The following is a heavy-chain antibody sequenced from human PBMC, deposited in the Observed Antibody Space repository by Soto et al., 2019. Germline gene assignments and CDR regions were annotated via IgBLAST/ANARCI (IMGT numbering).Heavy chain of an antibody. CDR3: AAAIFGVVNYYYYGMDV. V-gene: IGHV3-48*03. CDR1: GFTFSSYE. D-gene: IGHD3-3*01. CDR2: ISSSGSTI. Sequence: EVQLVESGGGLVQPGGSLRLSCAASGFTFSSYEMNWVRQAPGKGLEWVSYISSSGSTIYYADYVKGRFTISRDNAKNSLYLQMNSLRAEDTAVYYCAAAIFGVVNYYYYGMDVWGQGITVTVSS. J-gene: IGHJ6*02.